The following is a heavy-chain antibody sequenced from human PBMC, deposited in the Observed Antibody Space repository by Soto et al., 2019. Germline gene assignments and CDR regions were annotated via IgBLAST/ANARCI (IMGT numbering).Heavy chain of an antibody. V-gene: IGHV1-46*01. CDR3: ARVGLDDAFDI. CDR1: GYTFTSYY. D-gene: IGHD1-26*01. J-gene: IGHJ3*02. CDR2: INPSGGST. Sequence: QVQLVQSGAEVKKPGASVKVSCKASGYTFTSYYMHWVRQAPGQGLEWMGIINPSGGSTSYAQKFQGXXTXTKXTSTSTVYMELSSLRSEDTAVYYCARVGLDDAFDIWGQGTMVTVSS.